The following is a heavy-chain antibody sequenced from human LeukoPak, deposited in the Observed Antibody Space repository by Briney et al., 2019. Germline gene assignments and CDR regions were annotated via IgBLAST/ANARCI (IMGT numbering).Heavy chain of an antibody. D-gene: IGHD3-22*01. V-gene: IGHV1-2*02. CDR3: ARGPVFGWGYYDSSGYYWGET. J-gene: IGHJ5*02. CDR1: GYTFTGYY. Sequence: VASVKVSCKASGYTFTGYYMHWVRQAPGQGLEWMGWINPNSGGTNYAQKFQGRVTMTRDTSISTAYMELSRLRSDDTAVYYCARGPVFGWGYYDSSGYYWGETWGQGTLVTVSS. CDR2: INPNSGGT.